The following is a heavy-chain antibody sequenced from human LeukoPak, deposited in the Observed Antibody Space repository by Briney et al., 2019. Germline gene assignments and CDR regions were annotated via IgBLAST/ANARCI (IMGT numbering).Heavy chain of an antibody. V-gene: IGHV3-23*01. D-gene: IGHD3-10*01. CDR2: IGSSGVNT. CDR3: AKGRNSGSYFGIDP. CDR1: GFTFSDYA. Sequence: GGSLRLSCAASGFTFSDYAMSWVRQAPGKGLEWVSGIGSSGVNTDYATSVKGRFTISRDNTKSTQHLLMNSLRVEDTATYYCAKGRNSGSYFGIDPWGQGTPVSVSS. J-gene: IGHJ5*02.